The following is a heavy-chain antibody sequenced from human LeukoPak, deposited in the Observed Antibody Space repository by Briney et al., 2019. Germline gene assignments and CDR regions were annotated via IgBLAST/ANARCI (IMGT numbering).Heavy chain of an antibody. CDR2: IYTSGST. Sequence: SETLSLTCTVSGDSISSFHWSWIRQPAGKGLEWSGRIYTSGSTNYNPSLKSRVTMSVDTSKNQFSLKLSSVTAADTAVYYCASEGYYYDSSGYYKYWGQGTLVTVSS. V-gene: IGHV4-4*07. J-gene: IGHJ4*02. CDR3: ASEGYYYDSSGYYKY. CDR1: GDSISSFH. D-gene: IGHD3-22*01.